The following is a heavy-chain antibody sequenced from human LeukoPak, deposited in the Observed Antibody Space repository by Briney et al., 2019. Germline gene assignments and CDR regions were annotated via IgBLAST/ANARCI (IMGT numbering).Heavy chain of an antibody. J-gene: IGHJ5*02. CDR1: GFTFNNYV. D-gene: IGHD6-19*01. V-gene: IGHV3-53*01. CDR2: IYSGGST. Sequence: GGSLRLSCAASGFTFNNYVMNWVRQAPGKGLEWVSVIYSGGSTYYADSVKGRFTISRDNSKNTLYLQMNSLRAEDTAVYYCARGVSSSGWYSSLDPWGQGTLVTVSS. CDR3: ARGVSSSGWYSSLDP.